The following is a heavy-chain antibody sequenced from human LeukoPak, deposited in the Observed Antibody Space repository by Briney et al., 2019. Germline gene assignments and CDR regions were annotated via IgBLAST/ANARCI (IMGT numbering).Heavy chain of an antibody. J-gene: IGHJ4*02. CDR3: ARQRSAADPFDY. D-gene: IGHD6-13*01. CDR1: GGSISSSSYD. V-gene: IGHV4-39*01. Sequence: SETLSLTCTVSGGSISSSSYDWGWIRQPPGKGLEWIGSIYYSGSTYYNPSLKSRVTISVDTSKNQFSLKLSSVTAADTAVYYCARQRSAADPFDYWGQGTLVTVSS. CDR2: IYYSGST.